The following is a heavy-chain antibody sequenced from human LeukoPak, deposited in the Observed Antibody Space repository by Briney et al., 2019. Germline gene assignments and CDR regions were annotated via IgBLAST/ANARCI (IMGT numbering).Heavy chain of an antibody. J-gene: IGHJ6*04. Sequence: GGSLRLSCAASGFTVSTNYMSWVRQAPGKGLEWVSVIYSGGSTYYADSVKGRFTISRDNSKNTVYLQMNSLRAEDTAVYYCARDQNCGGDCYSGMDVWGKGITVTVSS. CDR2: IYSGGST. D-gene: IGHD2-21*01. CDR1: GFTVSTNY. CDR3: ARDQNCGGDCYSGMDV. V-gene: IGHV3-53*01.